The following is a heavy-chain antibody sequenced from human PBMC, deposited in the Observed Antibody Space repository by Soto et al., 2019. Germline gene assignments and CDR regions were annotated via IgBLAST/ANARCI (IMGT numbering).Heavy chain of an antibody. CDR2: ISAYNGNT. V-gene: IGHV1-18*01. CDR3: ARDLPPVDY. J-gene: IGHJ4*02. Sequence: QIQLVQSGAEVKKPGASVKVSCKASGYTFSSYHITWVRQAPGQGLEWMGWISAYNGNTNYAQNLQDRVTMTTDPSTSTAYIELRSLRSDDTAVYYCARDLPPVDYWGQGTLVTVSS. CDR1: GYTFSSYH.